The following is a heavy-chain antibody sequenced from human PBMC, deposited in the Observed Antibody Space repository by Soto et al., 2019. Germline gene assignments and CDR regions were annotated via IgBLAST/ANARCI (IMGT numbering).Heavy chain of an antibody. V-gene: IGHV3-48*03. D-gene: IGHD3-10*01. Sequence: EVQLVESGGGLVQPGGSLRLSCAASGFTFSSFEMNWVRQAPGKGLEWLSYISGSRSTIYYADSVKGRFTISRDKAKNSLYLQMNSLRAEDTAVYYCARRFGAGFFDYWGQGTLVTVSS. CDR3: ARRFGAGFFDY. CDR1: GFTFSSFE. J-gene: IGHJ4*02. CDR2: ISGSRSTI.